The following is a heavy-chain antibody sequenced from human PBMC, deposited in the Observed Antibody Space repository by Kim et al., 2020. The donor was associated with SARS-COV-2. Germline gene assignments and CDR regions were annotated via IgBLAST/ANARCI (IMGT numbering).Heavy chain of an antibody. CDR3: AREVSSSWYDSSGWYLH. CDR2: IKQDGSEK. J-gene: IGHJ4*02. Sequence: GGSLRLSCAASGFTFSSYWMSWVRQAPGKGLEWVANIKQDGSEKYYVDSVKGRFTISRDNAKNSLYLQMNSLRAEDTAVYYCAREVSSSWYDSSGWYLHWGQGTLVTVSS. V-gene: IGHV3-7*01. CDR1: GFTFSSYW. D-gene: IGHD6-19*01.